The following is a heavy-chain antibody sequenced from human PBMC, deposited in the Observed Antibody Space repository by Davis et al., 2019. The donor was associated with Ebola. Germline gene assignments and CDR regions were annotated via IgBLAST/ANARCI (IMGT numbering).Heavy chain of an antibody. CDR3: AREGDCDDGNCTSKKNWFDS. V-gene: IGHV4-4*02. D-gene: IGHD2-15*01. CDR1: GGSISSRYW. J-gene: IGHJ5*01. CDR2: ISPPETT. Sequence: SDLLSPPFPLPGGSISSRYWSTRLRQPSGKSLEWIGQISPPETTNYKPSLKSRITIPLDKSKNQFSLKLSSLTAADTAVYYCAREGDCDDGNCTSKKNWFDSWGQGTLVTVSS.